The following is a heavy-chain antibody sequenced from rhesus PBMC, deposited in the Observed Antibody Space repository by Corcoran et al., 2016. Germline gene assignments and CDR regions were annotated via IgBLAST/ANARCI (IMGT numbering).Heavy chain of an antibody. J-gene: IGHJ3*01. Sequence: QVQLQQWGEGLVKPSETLSLTCAVYGGSVRGYLWGWIRQPPGKGLEWIVRIRSDGSTVYNPSLKSRVTISIDTSKNQFSLKLTSVTAADTAEYYCDREGLDYFNDSYFDAFDLWGQGLRVTVSS. CDR1: GGSVRGYL. CDR3: DREGLDYFNDSYFDAFDL. CDR2: IRSDGST. V-gene: IGHV4-160*01. D-gene: IGHD3-16*01.